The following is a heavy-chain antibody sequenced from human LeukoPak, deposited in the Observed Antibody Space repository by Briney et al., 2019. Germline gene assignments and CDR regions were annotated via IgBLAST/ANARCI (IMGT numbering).Heavy chain of an antibody. CDR3: ARPNPGIAAAGTPGGFDP. J-gene: IGHJ5*02. CDR2: INPNSGGT. CDR1: GYTFTGYY. Sequence: ASVKVSCKASGYTFTGYYMHWVRQAPGQGLEWMGRINPNSGGTSYAQKFQGRVTMTRDTSISTAYMELSRLRSDDTAVYYCARPNPGIAAAGTPGGFDPWGQGTLVTVSS. D-gene: IGHD6-13*01. V-gene: IGHV1-2*06.